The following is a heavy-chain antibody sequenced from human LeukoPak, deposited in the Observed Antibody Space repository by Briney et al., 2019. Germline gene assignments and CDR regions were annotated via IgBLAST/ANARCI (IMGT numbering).Heavy chain of an antibody. D-gene: IGHD3-3*01. J-gene: IGHJ6*03. Sequence: RASVKVSCTASGGTFSSYAISWVRQAPGQGLEWMGGIIPSFGTANYAQKFQGRVTLTTDESTSTAYMELSSLRSEDTAVYYCARGNTIFGVVTQSENYMDVWGKGTTVTVSS. CDR2: IIPSFGTA. CDR1: GGTFSSYA. V-gene: IGHV1-69*05. CDR3: ARGNTIFGVVTQSENYMDV.